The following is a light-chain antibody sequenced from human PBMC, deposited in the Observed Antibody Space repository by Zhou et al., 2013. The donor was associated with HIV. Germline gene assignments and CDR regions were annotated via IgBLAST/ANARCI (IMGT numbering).Light chain of an antibody. CDR2: KAS. V-gene: IGKV1-5*03. CDR1: QSISSG. CDR3: QQHYSQWT. J-gene: IGKJ1*01. Sequence: DIQMTQSPSTLSASVGDRVTITCRASQSISSGLAWYQQKPGKTPKLLIYKASNLESGVPSRFSGSGSGTEFTLTISSLQPDDFATYYCQQHYSQWTFGQGTKVEIK.